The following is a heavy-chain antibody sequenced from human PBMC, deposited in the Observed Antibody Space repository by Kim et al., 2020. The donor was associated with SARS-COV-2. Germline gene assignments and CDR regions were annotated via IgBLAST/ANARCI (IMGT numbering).Heavy chain of an antibody. D-gene: IGHD4-17*01. V-gene: IGHV3-9*01. CDR1: GFTFGDNA. J-gene: IGHJ4*02. Sequence: GGSLRLSCAASGFTFGDNAMHWVRQAPGKGLEWVSGISWNSNSIGYADSVKGRFTISRDNAKNSLYLQMNSLRPEDTAFYYCATDRNYGGNSFDCWGQGTLVTVSS. CDR2: ISWNSNSI. CDR3: ATDRNYGGNSFDC.